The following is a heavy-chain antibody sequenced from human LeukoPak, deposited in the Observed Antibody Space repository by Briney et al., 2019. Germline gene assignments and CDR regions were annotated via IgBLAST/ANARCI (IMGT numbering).Heavy chain of an antibody. V-gene: IGHV4-39*07. D-gene: IGHD3-10*01. CDR3: ARDFGAGSYRYGMDV. CDR1: GDSITNNNYH. J-gene: IGHJ6*02. CDR2: LYNPGST. Sequence: SETLSLTCTVSGDSITNNNYHWGWIRQPPGKGLEWIGRLYNPGSTDNTDSDPSLQSRVTISADTSMNQFSLRLTSVTAADTAVYYCARDFGAGSYRYGMDVWGQGTTVTVSS.